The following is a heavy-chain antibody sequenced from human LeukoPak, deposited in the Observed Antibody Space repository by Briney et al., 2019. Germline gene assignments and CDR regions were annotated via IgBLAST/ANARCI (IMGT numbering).Heavy chain of an antibody. CDR3: ARAGTTGHDFWSGYYLAYGMDV. CDR1: GFTFSSYA. Sequence: GGSLRLSCAASGFTFSSYAMHWVRQAQGRGLGGVAVIYYVGSIKYYADSVKGRFTISRDNSKNTLLLQMNSLRAEDTAVCYCARAGTTGHDFWSGYYLAYGMDVWGQGTTVTVSS. D-gene: IGHD3-3*01. CDR2: IYYVGSIK. V-gene: IGHV3-30-3*01. J-gene: IGHJ6*02.